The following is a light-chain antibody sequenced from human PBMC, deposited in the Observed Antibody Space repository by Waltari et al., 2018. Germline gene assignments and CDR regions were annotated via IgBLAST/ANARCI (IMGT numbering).Light chain of an antibody. CDR3: YSTDSSGYQRV. V-gene: IGLV3-10*01. CDR1: SLPTKS. J-gene: IGLJ2*01. Sequence: SYELTQPPPMSVSPGQTPRPTSSGASLPTKSAHWYQQKSGQAPVLVIYEDNKRPSGIPERFSGSSSGTMATLTISGAQVEDEADYYCYSTDSSGYQRVFGGGTKVTVL. CDR2: EDN.